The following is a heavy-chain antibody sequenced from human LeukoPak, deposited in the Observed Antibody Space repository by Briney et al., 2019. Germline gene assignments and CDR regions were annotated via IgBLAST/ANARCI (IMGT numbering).Heavy chain of an antibody. J-gene: IGHJ3*02. CDR3: SERSRLHRLDK. CDR2: ISGGADSA. Sequence: GGSLSLSCAASGFTFSSYAMNWVRQAPGKGLEWVSAISGGADSAYYADSVKGRFTISRDNSKNTLYLQMNSLRVEDTAVYYCSERSRLHRLDKWGQGTMVNVSS. V-gene: IGHV3-23*01. CDR1: GFTFSSYA. D-gene: IGHD6-25*01.